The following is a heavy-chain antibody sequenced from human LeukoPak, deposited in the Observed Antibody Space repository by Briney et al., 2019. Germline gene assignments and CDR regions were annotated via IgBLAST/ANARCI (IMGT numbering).Heavy chain of an antibody. CDR3: ARGRVGWLQLWYYYYYGMDV. D-gene: IGHD5-24*01. J-gene: IGHJ6*02. CDR2: ISYDGSNK. CDR1: GFTFSSYA. V-gene: IGHV3-30-3*01. Sequence: GGSLRLSCAASGFTFSSYAMHWVRQAPGKGLEWVAVISYDGSNKYYADSVKGRFTISRDNSKNTLYLQMNSLRAEDTAVYYCARGRVGWLQLWYYYYYGMDVWGQGTTVTVSS.